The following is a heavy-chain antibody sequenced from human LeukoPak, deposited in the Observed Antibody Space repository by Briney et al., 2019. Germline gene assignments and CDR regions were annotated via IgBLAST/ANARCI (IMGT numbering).Heavy chain of an antibody. D-gene: IGHD2-2*01. CDR1: GGSISSYY. Sequence: SETLSLTCSVSGGSISSYYWSWIRQPPGKGLEWIGEINHSGSTNYNPSLKSRVTISVDTSKNQFSLKLSSVTAADTAVYYCARVDTSHCVCSYYWGQGTLVTVSS. V-gene: IGHV4-34*01. CDR2: INHSGST. J-gene: IGHJ4*02. CDR3: ARVDTSHCVCSYY.